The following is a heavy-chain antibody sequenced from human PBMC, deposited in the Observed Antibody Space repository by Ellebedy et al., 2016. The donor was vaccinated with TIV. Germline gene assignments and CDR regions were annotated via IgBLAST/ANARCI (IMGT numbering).Heavy chain of an antibody. CDR3: ARHYSARGGRKFFLD. V-gene: IGHV4-4*07. CDR2: IYVSGTA. Sequence: SETLSLTCTVSGDSVNYYHWNWIRQPAGKGLEWIGRIYVSGTANYSPSLKSRVTMSVDTFKNQFSLMLTSVTAADTAVYYCARHYSARGGRKFFLDWGQGTLVVVSS. D-gene: IGHD4-11*01. CDR1: GDSVNYYH. J-gene: IGHJ1*01.